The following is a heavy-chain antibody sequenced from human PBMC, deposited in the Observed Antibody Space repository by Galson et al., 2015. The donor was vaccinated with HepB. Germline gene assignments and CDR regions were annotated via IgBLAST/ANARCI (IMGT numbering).Heavy chain of an antibody. V-gene: IGHV5-51*01. D-gene: IGHD2-15*01. J-gene: IGHJ4*02. Sequence: QSGAEVKKPGESLKISCKGSGHSFTSSWIGWVRQMPRKGLEYMGITHPEDSDTRYSPSFQGQVTISADKSIRTAYLQWNTLKASDSAMYYCASSMYCSGGSCYFAHWGQGTRVTVSS. CDR3: ASSMYCSGGSCYFAH. CDR1: GHSFTSSW. CDR2: THPEDSDT.